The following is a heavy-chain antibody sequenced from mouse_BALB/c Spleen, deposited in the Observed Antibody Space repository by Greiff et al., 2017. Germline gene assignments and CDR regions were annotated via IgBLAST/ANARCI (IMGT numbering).Heavy chain of an antibody. V-gene: IGHV5-4*02. CDR1: GFTFSDYY. CDR2: ISDGGSYT. J-gene: IGHJ4*01. Sequence: EVKLVESGGGLVKPGGSLKLSCAASGFTFSDYYMYWVRQTPEKRLEWVATISDGGSYTYYPDSVKGRFTISRDNAKNNLYLQMSSLKSEDTAMYYRASLIHYYAMDYWGQGTSVTVSS. CDR3: ASLIHYYAMDY.